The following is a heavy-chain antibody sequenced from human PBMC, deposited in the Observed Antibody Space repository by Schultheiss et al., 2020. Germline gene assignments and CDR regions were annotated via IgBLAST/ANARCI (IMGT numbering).Heavy chain of an antibody. Sequence: GESLKISCAASGFTFSSYAMSWVRQAPGKGLEWVAVISYDGSNKYYADSVKGRFTISRDNSKNTLYLQMNSLRAEDTAVYYCARTIRDGYNRGAFDIWGQGTMVTVSS. CDR1: GFTFSSYA. CDR3: ARTIRDGYNRGAFDI. V-gene: IGHV3-30-3*01. CDR2: ISYDGSNK. D-gene: IGHD5-24*01. J-gene: IGHJ3*02.